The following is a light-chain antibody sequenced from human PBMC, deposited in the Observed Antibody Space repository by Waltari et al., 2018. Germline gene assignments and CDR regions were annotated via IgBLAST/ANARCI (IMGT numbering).Light chain of an antibody. CDR2: DAS. J-gene: IGKJ1*01. V-gene: IGKV3-11*01. CDR1: QSISTY. Sequence: VVVTQSPATLSLSPGERATLSCRASQSISTYFAWYQQKPGQAPRLLIYDASNRATGIPARFSGSGSGTDFTLTISSLEPEDFAVYYCQQRTIWSGTFGQGTKVEIK. CDR3: QQRTIWSGT.